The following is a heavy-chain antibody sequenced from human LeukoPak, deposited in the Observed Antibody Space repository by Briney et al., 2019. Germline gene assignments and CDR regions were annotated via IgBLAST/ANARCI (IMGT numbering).Heavy chain of an antibody. CDR2: INPGGGST. V-gene: IGHV1-46*01. D-gene: IGHD3-22*01. Sequence: ASVKVSCKASGYTFTSYYMHWVRQAPGQGLEWMGIINPGGGSTSYAQRFQGRVTMTRDTSTSTVYMELSSLRSEDTAVYYCARDFWYYYDSSGYYYDYWGQGTLVTVSS. J-gene: IGHJ4*02. CDR3: ARDFWYYYDSSGYYYDY. CDR1: GYTFTSYY.